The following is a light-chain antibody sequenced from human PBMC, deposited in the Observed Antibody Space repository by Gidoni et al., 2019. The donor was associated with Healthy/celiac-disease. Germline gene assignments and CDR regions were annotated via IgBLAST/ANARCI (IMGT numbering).Light chain of an antibody. CDR2: GAS. V-gene: IGKV3-20*01. J-gene: IGKJ1*01. CDR1: QSVSSSY. CDR3: QQDGSSPRT. Sequence: EIVLAQSPGTLSVSPGQRATLSCRASQSVSSSYLAWYQQKPGQAPRLLIYGASSRATGIPDRFSGSGSGTDFTLTISRLEAEDVAVYYCQQDGSSPRTFGQGTKVEIK.